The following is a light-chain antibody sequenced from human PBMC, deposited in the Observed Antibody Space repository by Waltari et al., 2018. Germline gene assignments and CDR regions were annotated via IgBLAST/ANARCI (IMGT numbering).Light chain of an antibody. CDR1: GTDVGRYNY. J-gene: IGLJ3*02. Sequence: QSALTQPASVPGSPGQSITISCTGSGTDVGRYNYVSWYQHYPDKAPRLMIYDVTNRPSGVSDRFSGSKSGNTASLTISGLQPEDEADYYCASYIAASTLVFGGGTRLTVV. CDR3: ASYIAASTLV. CDR2: DVT. V-gene: IGLV2-14*03.